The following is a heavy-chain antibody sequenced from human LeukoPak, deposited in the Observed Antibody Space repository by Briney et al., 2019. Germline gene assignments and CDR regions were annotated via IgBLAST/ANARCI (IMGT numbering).Heavy chain of an antibody. CDR2: ISSTSSTI. D-gene: IGHD2-15*01. J-gene: IGHJ4*02. CDR3: AKDSEYCSGGSCYYDY. Sequence: PGGSLRLSCAASGFTFSTYSMNWVRQAPGKGLEWVSYISSTSSTIYYADSVKGRFTISRDNSKNTLYLQMNSLRAEDTAVYYCAKDSEYCSGGSCYYDYWGQGTLVTVSS. V-gene: IGHV3-48*01. CDR1: GFTFSTYS.